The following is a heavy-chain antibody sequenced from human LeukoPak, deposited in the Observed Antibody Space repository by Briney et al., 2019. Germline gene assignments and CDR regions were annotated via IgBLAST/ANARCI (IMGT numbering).Heavy chain of an antibody. V-gene: IGHV3-21*01. CDR3: ARSLTHGVGDF. Sequence: GGSLRLSCEGSGFTFSAHSMNWVRQAPGKGLEWVSSLSADSDYIYYTDSVRGRFTISRDNAKNSLFLQMNSPRAEDTAVYFCARSLTHGVGDFWGQGTLVTVSS. J-gene: IGHJ4*02. D-gene: IGHD3-3*01. CDR2: LSADSDYI. CDR1: GFTFSAHS.